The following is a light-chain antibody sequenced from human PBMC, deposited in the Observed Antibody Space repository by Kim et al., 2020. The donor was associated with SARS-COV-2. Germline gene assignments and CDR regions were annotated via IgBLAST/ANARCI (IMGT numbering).Light chain of an antibody. CDR1: QSVSRN. Sequence: EIVMTQSPATLSVSPGERATLSCRASQSVSRNLAWYQQKPGQVPRLLIYGASTRATGIPARFSGSGSGTVFTLTISSLQSEDFAVYYCQQYNNWPPGNSFGQGTKLEI. J-gene: IGKJ2*03. CDR3: QQYNNWPPGNS. CDR2: GAS. V-gene: IGKV3-15*01.